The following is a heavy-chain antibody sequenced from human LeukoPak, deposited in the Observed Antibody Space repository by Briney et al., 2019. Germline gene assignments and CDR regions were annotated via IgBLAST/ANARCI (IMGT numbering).Heavy chain of an antibody. V-gene: IGHV4-34*01. CDR3: ARDRRGDYYYYMDV. CDR1: GGSFSGYY. Sequence: PSETLSLTCAVYGGSFSGYYWSWIRQPPGKGLEWIGEINHSGSTNYNPSLKSRVTISVDTSKNQFSLKLSSVTAADTAVYYCARDRRGDYYYYMDVWGKGTTVTISS. CDR2: INHSGST. D-gene: IGHD3-10*01. J-gene: IGHJ6*03.